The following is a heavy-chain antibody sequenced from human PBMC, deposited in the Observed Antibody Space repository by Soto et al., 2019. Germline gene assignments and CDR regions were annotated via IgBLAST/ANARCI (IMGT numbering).Heavy chain of an antibody. CDR3: AREIWMDPFLGMDV. Sequence: QVQLQESGPGLVKPSQTLSLTCTVSGGSISSGDYYWSWIRQPPGKGLEWIGYIYYSGSTYYNPSLKSRVTXXVXTXXNQFSLKLSSVTAADTAVYYCAREIWMDPFLGMDVWGQGTTVTVSS. D-gene: IGHD3-3*01. V-gene: IGHV4-30-4*01. J-gene: IGHJ6*02. CDR1: GGSISSGDYY. CDR2: IYYSGST.